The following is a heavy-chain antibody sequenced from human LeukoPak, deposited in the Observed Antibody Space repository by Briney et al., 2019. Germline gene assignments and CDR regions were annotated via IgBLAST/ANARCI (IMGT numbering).Heavy chain of an antibody. V-gene: IGHV1-46*01. J-gene: IGHJ4*02. CDR2: INPSISSR. D-gene: IGHD2-21*01. CDR1: GYTVTNYY. CDR3: ARSGMWFSTND. Sequence: ASVTVSCKASGYTVTNYYMHWVRQAPGQGLEWMGMINPSISSRTYAQKFQGRVTVTSDTSTSTVYMEVSSLRSEDTAIYYCARSGMWFSTNDWGQGTLVTVS.